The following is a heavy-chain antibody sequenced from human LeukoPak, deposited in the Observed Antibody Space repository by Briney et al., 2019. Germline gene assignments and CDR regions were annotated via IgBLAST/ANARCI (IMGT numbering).Heavy chain of an antibody. CDR3: ARDRNTDFWSGYYTNYCDY. D-gene: IGHD3-3*01. V-gene: IGHV3-7*01. Sequence: GGSLRLSCAASGFTLSTYWMNWVRQAPGKGLEWVATIKQDGSEKYYVDSVKGRSTISRDNAKNSLYLQMNSLRAEDTAVYYCARDRNTDFWSGYYTNYCDYWGQGTLVTVSS. CDR2: IKQDGSEK. CDR1: GFTLSTYW. J-gene: IGHJ4*02.